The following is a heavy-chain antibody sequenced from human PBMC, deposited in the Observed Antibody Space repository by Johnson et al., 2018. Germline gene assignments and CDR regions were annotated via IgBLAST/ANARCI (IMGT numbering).Heavy chain of an antibody. CDR2: IRGKAFGETT. D-gene: IGHD2-21*01. CDR1: GFSFGDYG. Sequence: VQLVQSGGGLVQPGRSLRLSCAASGFSFGDYGLTWFRQAPGKGLEWIAFIRGKAFGETTEYAASVQGRFTVSSVDSKSIAYLKMNSLKTEDTALYYCSRASGKTDPGYSYYGMTVWGKGTMVTVSA. V-gene: IGHV3-49*03. J-gene: IGHJ6*04. CDR3: SRASGKTDPGYSYYGMTV.